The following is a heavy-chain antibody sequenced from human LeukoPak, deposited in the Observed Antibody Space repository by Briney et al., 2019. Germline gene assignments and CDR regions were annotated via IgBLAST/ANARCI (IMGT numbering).Heavy chain of an antibody. Sequence: PGGSLRLSCAASGFTFSSYSMNWVRQAPGKGLEWVSSISSSSSYIYYADSVKGRFTISRDNAKNSLYLQMNSLRAEDTAVYYCARDGLAYCGGDCYYDYWGQGTLVTVSS. CDR2: ISSSSSYI. J-gene: IGHJ4*02. CDR1: GFTFSSYS. D-gene: IGHD2-21*02. V-gene: IGHV3-21*01. CDR3: ARDGLAYCGGDCYYDY.